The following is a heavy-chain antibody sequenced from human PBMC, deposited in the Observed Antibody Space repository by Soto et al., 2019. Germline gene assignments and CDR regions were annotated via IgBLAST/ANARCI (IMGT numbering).Heavy chain of an antibody. V-gene: IGHV3-23*01. J-gene: IGHJ4*02. CDR2: ISGSDGKT. CDR1: GFSFGSYA. CDR3: ARWSYLDY. Sequence: XVCLRLSCAASGFSFGSYALSWVRQAPGKGLEWVSTISGSDGKTFYADSVKGRFSISRDTSQSTLYLQMNSLRADDTAMYYCARWSYLDYWGQGTRVTVSS. D-gene: IGHD3-3*01.